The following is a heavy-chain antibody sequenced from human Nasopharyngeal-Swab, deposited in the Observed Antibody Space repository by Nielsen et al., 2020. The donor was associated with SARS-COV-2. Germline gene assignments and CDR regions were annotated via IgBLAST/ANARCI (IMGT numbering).Heavy chain of an antibody. Sequence: LKISFAASGFGFSAFAMSWDRQAPGKGLEWVSAAGGNDGSTFYADSVRGRFTISRDNSKNTLYLQMNSLRAEDTALYYCAKKYGTRGWYVGLDYWGQGTQVTVSS. CDR1: GFGFSAFA. V-gene: IGHV3-23*01. D-gene: IGHD6-19*01. CDR3: AKKYGTRGWYVGLDY. CDR2: AGGNDGST. J-gene: IGHJ4*02.